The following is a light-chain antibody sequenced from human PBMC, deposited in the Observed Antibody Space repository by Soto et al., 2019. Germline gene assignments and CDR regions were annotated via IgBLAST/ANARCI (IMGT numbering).Light chain of an antibody. J-gene: IGLJ2*01. Sequence: QSVLTQPPSVSAAPGQKVTSSCSGSSSNIGNNYVSWYQQLPGTAPKLLIYDNNKRPSGIPDRFSGSKSGTSATLGITGLQTGDEADYYCGTWDSSLSAVVFGGGTKLTFL. CDR1: SSNIGNNY. V-gene: IGLV1-51*01. CDR2: DNN. CDR3: GTWDSSLSAVV.